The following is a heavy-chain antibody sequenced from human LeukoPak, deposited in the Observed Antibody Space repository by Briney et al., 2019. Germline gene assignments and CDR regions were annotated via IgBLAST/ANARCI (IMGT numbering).Heavy chain of an antibody. CDR2: INHSGST. V-gene: IGHV4-34*01. Sequence: SETLSLTCAVYGGSFSGYYWSWIRQPLGKGLEWIGEINHSGSTNYNPSLKSRVTISVDTSKNQFSLKLSSVTAADTAVYYCARSTLAIFDYWGQGTLVTVSS. CDR1: GGSFSGYY. D-gene: IGHD3-16*01. J-gene: IGHJ4*02. CDR3: ARSTLAIFDY.